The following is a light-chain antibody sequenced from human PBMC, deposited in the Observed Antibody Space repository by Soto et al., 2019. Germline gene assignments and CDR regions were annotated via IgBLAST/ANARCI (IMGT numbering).Light chain of an antibody. J-gene: IGKJ1*01. CDR2: AAS. Sequence: IQMTQSPSSLSASVGDRVTITCRARQTIANYLNWYQQKPGKVPKLLISAASSLQSGVPSRFSGSGSGTDFTLTISSLQPEDFATYYCQQSYSTPWTFGQGTKVDIK. V-gene: IGKV1-39*01. CDR3: QQSYSTPWT. CDR1: QTIANY.